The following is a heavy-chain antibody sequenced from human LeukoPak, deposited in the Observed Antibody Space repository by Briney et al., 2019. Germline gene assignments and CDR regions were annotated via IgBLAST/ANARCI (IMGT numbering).Heavy chain of an antibody. CDR1: GFTFSSYW. D-gene: IGHD4-17*01. CDR3: MGAVLDV. CDR2: IKQDGSEK. V-gene: IGHV3-7*01. J-gene: IGHJ6*04. Sequence: GGSLRLSCAASGFTFSSYWMTWVRQAPGKGPEWVANIKQDGSEKNYAGSVKGRFTVSRDNAKKSLYLQMNSLRAEDTAVYYCMGAVLDVWGKGTTVTVSS.